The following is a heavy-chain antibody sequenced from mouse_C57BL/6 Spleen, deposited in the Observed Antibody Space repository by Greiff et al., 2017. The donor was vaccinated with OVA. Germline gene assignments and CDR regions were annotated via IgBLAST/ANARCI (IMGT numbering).Heavy chain of an antibody. CDR1: GFNIKNTY. CDR2: IDPAIGNT. V-gene: IGHV14-3*01. Sequence: DVKLVESVAELVRPGASVKLSCTASGFNIKNTYMHWVKQRPEQGLEWIGRIDPAIGNTKYAPKFQGKATITADTSSNTAYLQLSSLTSEDTAIYYGAKGSLEAWFAYWGQGTLVTVSA. CDR3: AKGSLEAWFAY. J-gene: IGHJ3*01.